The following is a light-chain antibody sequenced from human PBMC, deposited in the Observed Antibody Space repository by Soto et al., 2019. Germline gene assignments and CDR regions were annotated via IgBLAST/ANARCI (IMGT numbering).Light chain of an antibody. CDR1: SSGVGGYNY. V-gene: IGLV2-11*01. Sequence: QSVLTQPRSVSGSPGQSVTISCTGTSSGVGGYNYVSWYQQHPGKAPILMIYGVSKRPSGVSDRFSGSKSGNTASLTISGLQAEDEADYYCCSYAGSYTLGIFGTGTKLTVL. J-gene: IGLJ1*01. CDR3: CSYAGSYTLGI. CDR2: GVS.